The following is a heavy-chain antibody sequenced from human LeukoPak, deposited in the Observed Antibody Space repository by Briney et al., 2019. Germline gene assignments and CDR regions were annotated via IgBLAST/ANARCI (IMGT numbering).Heavy chain of an antibody. Sequence: GGSLRLSCAASGFTFSSYSMNWVRQAPGKGLEWVSSISSSSSYVYYADSVKGRFTISRDNAKNSLYLQMNSLRAEDTAVYYCARVSVDTAMDYWGQGTLFTVSS. V-gene: IGHV3-21*01. CDR2: ISSSSSYV. D-gene: IGHD5-18*01. CDR1: GFTFSSYS. CDR3: ARVSVDTAMDY. J-gene: IGHJ4*02.